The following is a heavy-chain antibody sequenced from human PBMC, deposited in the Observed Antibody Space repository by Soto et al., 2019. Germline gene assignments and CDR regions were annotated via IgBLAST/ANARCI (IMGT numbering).Heavy chain of an antibody. CDR2: IYYSGST. Sequence: SETLSLTCTVSGGSISSGGYYWSWIRQHPVKGLEWIGYIYYSGSTYYNPSLKRRVTISVDTSKNQFSLKLSSVTAADTAVYYCARAPKKGYSYGPDAFDIWGQGTMVTVS. D-gene: IGHD5-18*01. V-gene: IGHV4-31*03. J-gene: IGHJ3*02. CDR3: ARAPKKGYSYGPDAFDI. CDR1: GGSISSGGYY.